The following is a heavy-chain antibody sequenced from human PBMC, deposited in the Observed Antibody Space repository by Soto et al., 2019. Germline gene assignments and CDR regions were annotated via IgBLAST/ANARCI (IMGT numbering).Heavy chain of an antibody. V-gene: IGHV1-46*01. CDR3: ARDPSEGCYYGSAIED. CDR1: GYIFTKYY. CDR2: INPSGGTA. D-gene: IGHD1-26*01. J-gene: IGHJ3*01. Sequence: QVQLVQSGAEVKKPGASVKVSCKASGYIFTKYYIHWVRQAPGRGLEWMGVINPSGGTATYAQKFQDRVTLTRDTSTSTGYMELSRLRSDDTGVYYCARDPSEGCYYGSAIEDWGQGTMVTVS.